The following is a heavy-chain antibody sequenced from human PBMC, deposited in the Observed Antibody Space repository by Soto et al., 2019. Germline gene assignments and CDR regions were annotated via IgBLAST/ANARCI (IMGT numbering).Heavy chain of an antibody. V-gene: IGHV4-4*02. CDR3: ATLPPRIVVVMSPFPS. Sequence: VQLRQSGSGLVKPSGTLSLTCFVSGTSISSTFWWTWVRQAPGKGLEWIGEIYHSGMAKYNPSLKSRVTISVDKSSNQFSLTLTSVTAADTAMYYCATLPPRIVVVMSPFPSWGQGTPVIVSS. CDR1: GTSISSTFW. CDR2: IYHSGMA. J-gene: IGHJ4*02. D-gene: IGHD2-21*01.